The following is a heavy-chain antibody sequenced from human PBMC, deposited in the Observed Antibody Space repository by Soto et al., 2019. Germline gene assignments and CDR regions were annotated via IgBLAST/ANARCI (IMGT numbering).Heavy chain of an antibody. Sequence: SETLSLTCAAYGGPFSGYYWSWIRQPPGKRQEWIGEIHHTGSTNYNPSLKSRVTISADTSKNQFSLKLSSVTAADTAMYYCARGTQYCIGTSCYAGAFDVWGRGTMVTVSS. J-gene: IGHJ3*01. CDR2: IHHTGST. CDR3: ARGTQYCIGTSCYAGAFDV. V-gene: IGHV4-34*01. CDR1: GGPFSGYY. D-gene: IGHD2-2*01.